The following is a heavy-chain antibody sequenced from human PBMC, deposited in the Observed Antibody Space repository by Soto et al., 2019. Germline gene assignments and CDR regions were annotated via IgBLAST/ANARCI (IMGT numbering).Heavy chain of an antibody. J-gene: IGHJ6*03. Sequence: SETLSLTCTVSSGSISSSSSYWSWIRQPPGKGLEWIGYIYYSGSTNYNPSLKSRVTISVDTSKNQFSLKLSSVTAADTAVYYCARVRSNIAAYYYYYYMDVWGKGTTVTVSS. CDR1: SGSISSSSSY. CDR3: ARVRSNIAAYYYYYYMDV. V-gene: IGHV4-61*01. CDR2: IYYSGST.